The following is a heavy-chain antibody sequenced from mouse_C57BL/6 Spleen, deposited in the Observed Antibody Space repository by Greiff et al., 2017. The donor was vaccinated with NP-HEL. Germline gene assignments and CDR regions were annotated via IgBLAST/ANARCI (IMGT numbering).Heavy chain of an antibody. CDR1: GYTFTDYE. J-gene: IGHJ3*01. D-gene: IGHD2-5*01. CDR2: IDPETGGT. CDR3: TRSNCSNYVFAY. V-gene: IGHV1-15*01. Sequence: QVQLQQSGAELVRPGASVTLSCKASGYTFTDYEMHWVKQTPVHGLEWIGAIDPETGGTAYNQKFKGKAILTADKSSSTAYMELRSLTSEDSAVYYCTRSNCSNYVFAYWGQGTLVTVSA.